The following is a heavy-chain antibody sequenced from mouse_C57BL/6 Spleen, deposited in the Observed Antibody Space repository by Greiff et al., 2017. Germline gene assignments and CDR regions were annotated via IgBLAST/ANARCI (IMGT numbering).Heavy chain of an antibody. CDR2: IDPANGNT. J-gene: IGHJ1*03. Sequence: VQLQQSVAELVRPGASVKLSCTASGFNFTNSYMHWVKQRPEQGLEWIGRIDPANGNTKYAPKFQGKATFTADTSSNTAYLQLSSLTSEDSANSYGDKNDSGSSPYFDVWGTGTTVTVSS. CDR1: GFNFTNSY. CDR3: DKNDSGSSPYFDV. D-gene: IGHD1-1*01. V-gene: IGHV14-3*01.